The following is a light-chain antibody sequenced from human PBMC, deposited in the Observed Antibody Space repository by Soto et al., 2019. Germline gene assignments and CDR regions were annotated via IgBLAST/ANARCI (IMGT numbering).Light chain of an antibody. J-gene: IGLJ2*01. V-gene: IGLV3-1*01. CDR3: QAWDSSVV. Sequence: SYELTQPPSVSVSPGQTATITCSGDQLGNKYASWYQQRPGQSPVLVIYQDRKRTSGIPERFSGSNSGNTATLTISGTQTMDEADYYCQAWDSSVVFGGGTKLTVL. CDR2: QDR. CDR1: QLGNKY.